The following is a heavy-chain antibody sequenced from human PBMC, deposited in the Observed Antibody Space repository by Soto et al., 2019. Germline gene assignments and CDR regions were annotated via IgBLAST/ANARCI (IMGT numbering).Heavy chain of an antibody. CDR1: GASVANDNW. V-gene: IGHV4-4*02. CDR3: TRHFYYSMDV. CDR2: VHHSVGN. Sequence: QVQLQETGPGLVKPSETLSLTCTVSGASVANDNWRSWVRQSPGKGLEWIGEVHHSVGNNNSPSLTSRVTISVDKSTNQFSLKLHSVTAADSAVYFCTRHFYYSMDVWGQGTTVTVS. J-gene: IGHJ6*02.